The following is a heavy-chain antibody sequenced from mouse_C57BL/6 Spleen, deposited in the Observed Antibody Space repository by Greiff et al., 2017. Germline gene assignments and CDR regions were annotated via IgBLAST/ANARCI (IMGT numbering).Heavy chain of an antibody. CDR1: GYAFSSSW. Sequence: QVQLKQSGPELVKPGASVKISCKASGYAFSSSWMNWVKQRPGKGLEWIGRIYPGDGDTNYNGKFKGKATLTADKSSSTAYMQLSSLTSEDSAVYFCARLDSSGSLFDYWGQGTTLTVSS. J-gene: IGHJ2*01. D-gene: IGHD3-2*02. V-gene: IGHV1-82*01. CDR2: IYPGDGDT. CDR3: ARLDSSGSLFDY.